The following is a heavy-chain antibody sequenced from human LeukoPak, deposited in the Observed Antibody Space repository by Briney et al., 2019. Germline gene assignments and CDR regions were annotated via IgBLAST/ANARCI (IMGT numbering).Heavy chain of an antibody. J-gene: IGHJ6*03. V-gene: IGHV4-61*02. D-gene: IGHD1/OR15-1a*01. CDR3: ARGGHRTFDYYMDV. Sequence: SQTLSLTCTVSGGSISSGSYYWSWIRQPAGKGLEWIGRIYTSGSTNYNPSLKSRVTISVDTPKNQFSLKLSSVTAADTAVYYCARGGHRTFDYYMDVWGKGTTVTVSS. CDR2: IYTSGST. CDR1: GGSISSGSYY.